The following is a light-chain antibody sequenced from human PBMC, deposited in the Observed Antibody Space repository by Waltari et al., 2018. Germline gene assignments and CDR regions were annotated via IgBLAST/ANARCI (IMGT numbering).Light chain of an antibody. J-gene: IGLJ3*02. V-gene: IGLV2-23*01. CDR1: SSYIGTYNY. CDR3: CSYARSRTLL. Sequence: QSALTQPASVSGSPGQSTTISCPGHSSYIGTYNYFSWYQQYPGKAPKLMIPGFTNRPSGVSDRFSGSKSGNTASLTISGLQAEDEAVYYCCSYARSRTLLFGGGTELTVL. CDR2: GFT.